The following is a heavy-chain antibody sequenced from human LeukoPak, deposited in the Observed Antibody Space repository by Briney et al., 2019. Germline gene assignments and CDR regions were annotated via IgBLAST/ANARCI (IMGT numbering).Heavy chain of an antibody. CDR3: VRDSSGWFEVDQ. CDR1: GFTFSSYG. D-gene: IGHD6-19*01. J-gene: IGHJ4*02. V-gene: IGHV3-30*02. Sequence: GGSLRLSCAASGFTFSSYGMHWVRQAPGKGLEWVAFIRYDGSNKYYADSVKGRFTISRDNAKNTLYLQMNSLRAEDTAVYYCVRDSSGWFEVDQWGQGTLVTVSS. CDR2: IRYDGSNK.